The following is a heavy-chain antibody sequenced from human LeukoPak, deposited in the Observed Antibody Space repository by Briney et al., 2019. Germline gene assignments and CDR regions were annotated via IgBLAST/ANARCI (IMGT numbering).Heavy chain of an antibody. V-gene: IGHV3-30-3*01. D-gene: IGHD6-19*01. CDR1: GFTFNNYA. J-gene: IGHJ5*02. Sequence: GGSLRLSCAASGFTFNNYAMSWVRQAPGKGLEWVAVIAYDGNNKIYADSVKGRFTISRDNSKNTLYLQMNSLRAEDTALYYCARAAAETGAFRDNWFDPWGQGTLVTVSS. CDR3: ARAAAETGAFRDNWFDP. CDR2: IAYDGNNK.